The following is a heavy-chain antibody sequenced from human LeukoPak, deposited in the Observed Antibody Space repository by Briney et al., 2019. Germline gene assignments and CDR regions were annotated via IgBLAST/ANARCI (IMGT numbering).Heavy chain of an antibody. Sequence: GGSLRLSCAASGFTFSSYGMHWVRQAPGKGLEWVAFIRYDGSNKYYADSVKGRFTISGDNSKNTLYLQMNSLRAEDTAVYYCAKEAQLERRTFDYWGQGTLVTVSS. CDR1: GFTFSSYG. D-gene: IGHD1-1*01. V-gene: IGHV3-30*02. CDR3: AKEAQLERRTFDY. J-gene: IGHJ4*02. CDR2: IRYDGSNK.